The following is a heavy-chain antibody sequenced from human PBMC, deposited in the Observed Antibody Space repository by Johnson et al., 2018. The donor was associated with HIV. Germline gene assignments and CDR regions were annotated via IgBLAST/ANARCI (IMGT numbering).Heavy chain of an antibody. J-gene: IGHJ3*02. Sequence: VQLVESGGGVVRPGGSLRLSCAASGFTFDDYAMHWVRQAPGKGLEWVSGISWNRGSIGYADSVKGRFPISRDNAKNSLYLQMNSLRAEDTALYYCAKVDVTRAPRGTDAFDIWGQGTMVTVSS. CDR2: ISWNRGSI. V-gene: IGHV3-9*01. CDR1: GFTFDDYA. D-gene: IGHD3-10*01. CDR3: AKVDVTRAPRGTDAFDI.